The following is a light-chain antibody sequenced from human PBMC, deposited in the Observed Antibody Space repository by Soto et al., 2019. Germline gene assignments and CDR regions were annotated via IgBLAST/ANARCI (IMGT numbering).Light chain of an antibody. J-gene: IGKJ3*01. Sequence: IQMTQSPSSLSASVGDRVTITCRASQSISSYLNWYQQKPGKVPKLLIYAASSLQSGVPSRFSGSGSGTEFTLTISSLQPEDFATYYCQQSYNTPPFTFGPGTKVDIK. CDR2: AAS. V-gene: IGKV1-39*01. CDR1: QSISSY. CDR3: QQSYNTPPFT.